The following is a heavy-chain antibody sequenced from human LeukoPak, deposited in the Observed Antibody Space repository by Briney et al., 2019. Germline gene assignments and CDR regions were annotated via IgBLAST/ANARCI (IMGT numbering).Heavy chain of an antibody. D-gene: IGHD2-15*01. V-gene: IGHV3-11*01. J-gene: IGHJ6*02. Sequence: GGSLRLSCAASGFTFSDYYMSWIRQAPGKGLEWVSYISSSGSTIYYADSVKGRFTISGDNAKNSLYLQMNSLRAEDTAVYYCASSLDIVVVVAATPYGMDVWGQGTTVTVSS. CDR3: ASSLDIVVVVAATPYGMDV. CDR2: ISSSGSTI. CDR1: GFTFSDYY.